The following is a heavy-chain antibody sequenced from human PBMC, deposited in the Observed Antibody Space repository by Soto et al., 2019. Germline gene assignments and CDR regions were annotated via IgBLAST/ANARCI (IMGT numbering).Heavy chain of an antibody. CDR1: GGSISSGGYY. J-gene: IGHJ4*02. D-gene: IGHD3-10*01. Sequence: SETLSLTCTVPGGSISSGGYYWSWIRQHPGKGLEWIGYIYYSGSTYYNPSLKSRVTISVDTSKNQFSLKLSSVTAADTAVYYCARGHGSGSYRQYYFDYWGQGTLVTVSS. CDR3: ARGHGSGSYRQYYFDY. CDR2: IYYSGST. V-gene: IGHV4-31*03.